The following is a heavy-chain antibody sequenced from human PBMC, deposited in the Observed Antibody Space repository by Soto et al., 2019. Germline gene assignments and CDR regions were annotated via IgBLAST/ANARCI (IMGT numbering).Heavy chain of an antibody. D-gene: IGHD2-2*01. CDR2: ISAYNGNT. CDR1: GYTFTSYG. CDR3: ARDREYCSSTSCYAYYYYYYMDV. V-gene: IGHV1-18*01. J-gene: IGHJ6*03. Sequence: QVQLVQSGAEVKKPGASVKVSCKASGYTFTSYGISWVRQAPGQGLEWRGWISAYNGNTNYAQKRQGRVTMTTDTSTSTAYMELRSLRSDDTAVYYCARDREYCSSTSCYAYYYYYYMDVWGKGTTVTVSS.